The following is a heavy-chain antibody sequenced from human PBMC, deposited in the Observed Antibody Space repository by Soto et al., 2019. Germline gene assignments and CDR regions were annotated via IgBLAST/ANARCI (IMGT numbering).Heavy chain of an antibody. Sequence: GGSLRLSCAASGFTFSSYSMNWVRQAPGKGLEWVSSISSSSSYIYYADSVKGRFTISRDNAKNSLYLQMNSLRAEDTAVYYCASSLYDFWSGYSRDYYYYMDVWGKGTTVTVSS. CDR3: ASSLYDFWSGYSRDYYYYMDV. D-gene: IGHD3-3*01. CDR1: GFTFSSYS. J-gene: IGHJ6*03. V-gene: IGHV3-21*04. CDR2: ISSSSSYI.